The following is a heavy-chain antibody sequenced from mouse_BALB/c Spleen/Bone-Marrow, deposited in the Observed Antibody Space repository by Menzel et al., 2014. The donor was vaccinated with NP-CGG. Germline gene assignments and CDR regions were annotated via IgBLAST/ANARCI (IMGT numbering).Heavy chain of an antibody. D-gene: IGHD2-2*01. CDR2: IYPGDGDT. CDR1: GYAFSSSW. Sequence: QVQLQQSEPELVKPGASVKISCKASGYAFSSSWMNWVKQRPGQGLEWIGRIYPGDGDTNYNGKFKGKATLTADKSSSTAYMQLSSLTSVDSAVYFCARRGYDGTGFAYWGQGTLVTVSA. J-gene: IGHJ3*01. CDR3: ARRGYDGTGFAY. V-gene: IGHV1-82*01.